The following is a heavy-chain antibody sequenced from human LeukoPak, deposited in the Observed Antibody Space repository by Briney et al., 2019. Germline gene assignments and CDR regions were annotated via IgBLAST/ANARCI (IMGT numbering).Heavy chain of an antibody. Sequence: PGGSLRLSCAASGFTFSSYWMHWVRQAPGKGLVWVSRINSDGSSTSYADSVKGRFTISRDNAKNTLYLQMNSLRAEDTAVYYCAKTGGSGSYWGVFDYWGQGTLITVSS. J-gene: IGHJ4*02. CDR2: INSDGSST. CDR1: GFTFSSYW. V-gene: IGHV3-74*01. CDR3: AKTGGSGSYWGVFDY. D-gene: IGHD1-26*01.